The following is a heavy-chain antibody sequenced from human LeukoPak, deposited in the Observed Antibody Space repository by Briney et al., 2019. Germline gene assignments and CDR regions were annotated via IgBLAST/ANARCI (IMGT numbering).Heavy chain of an antibody. Sequence: GESLKISCKGSGYSLTSYWIGWVRQMPGKGLEWMGIIYPSDSETKYSPSFQGQVTISADKSINTAYLQWSSLKASDSAMYYCARRHSFWSGYYDDWGQGTLVTVSS. D-gene: IGHD3-3*01. V-gene: IGHV5-51*01. CDR3: ARRHSFWSGYYDD. CDR1: GYSLTSYW. J-gene: IGHJ4*02. CDR2: IYPSDSET.